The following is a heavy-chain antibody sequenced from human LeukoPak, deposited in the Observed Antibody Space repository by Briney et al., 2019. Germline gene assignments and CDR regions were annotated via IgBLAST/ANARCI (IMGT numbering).Heavy chain of an antibody. J-gene: IGHJ3*02. CDR3: ARVVLGDYYDSSGSPPGGAFDI. Sequence: ASVKVSCKASGYTFTSYDINWVRQATGQGLEWMGWMNPNSGNTGYAQKFQGRVTMTRNTSISTAYMELSSLRSEDTAVYYCARVVLGDYYDSSGSPPGGAFDIWGQGTMVTVSS. V-gene: IGHV1-8*01. D-gene: IGHD3-22*01. CDR2: MNPNSGNT. CDR1: GYTFTSYD.